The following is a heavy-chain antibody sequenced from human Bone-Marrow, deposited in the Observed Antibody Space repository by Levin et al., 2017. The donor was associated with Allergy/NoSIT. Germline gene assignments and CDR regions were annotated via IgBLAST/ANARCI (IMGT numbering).Heavy chain of an antibody. D-gene: IGHD1-26*01. V-gene: IGHV1-69*01. Sequence: LGESLKISCKASGGTFSSYAISWVRQAPGQGLEWMGGIIPIFGTANYAQKFQGRVTITADESTSTAYMELSSLRSEDTAVYYCARDLVGATTFNDAFDIWGQGTMVTVSS. J-gene: IGHJ3*02. CDR3: ARDLVGATTFNDAFDI. CDR2: IIPIFGTA. CDR1: GGTFSSYA.